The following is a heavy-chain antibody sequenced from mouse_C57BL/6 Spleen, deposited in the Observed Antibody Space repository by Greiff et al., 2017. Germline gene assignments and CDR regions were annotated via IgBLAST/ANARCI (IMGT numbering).Heavy chain of an antibody. V-gene: IGHV5-16*01. D-gene: IGHD2-5*01. Sequence: DVKLVESEGGLVQPGSSMKLSCTASGFTFSDYYMAWVRQVPEKGLEWVANINYDGSSTYYLDSLKSRFIISRDNAKNILYLQMSSLKSEDTATYYCARAGYYSNYGYFDVWGTGTTVTVSS. J-gene: IGHJ1*03. CDR1: GFTFSDYY. CDR3: ARAGYYSNYGYFDV. CDR2: INYDGSST.